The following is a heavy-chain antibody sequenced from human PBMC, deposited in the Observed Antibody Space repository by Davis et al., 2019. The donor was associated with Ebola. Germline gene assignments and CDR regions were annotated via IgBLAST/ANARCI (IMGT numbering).Heavy chain of an antibody. CDR3: ARERKAYSSGWYYFDY. CDR2: IWYDGSNK. CDR1: GFTFSSYG. D-gene: IGHD6-19*01. J-gene: IGHJ4*02. V-gene: IGHV3-33*01. Sequence: GESLKISCAASGFTFSSYGMHWVRQAPGKGLEWVAVIWYDGSNKYYADSVKGRFTISRDNSKNTLYLQMNSLRAEDTAVYYCARERKAYSSGWYYFDYWGQGTLVTVSS.